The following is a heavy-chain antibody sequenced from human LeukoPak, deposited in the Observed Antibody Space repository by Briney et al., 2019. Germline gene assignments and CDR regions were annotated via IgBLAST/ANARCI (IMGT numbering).Heavy chain of an antibody. CDR2: IDPSDSYT. Sequence: GESLRISCKGSGYSFTTYWISWVRQMPGKGLEWMGRIDPSDSYTNYSPSFQGHVTISADKSFSTAYLQWTSLKASDTAMYYCARHAKAYGSSCDCRGQGTLVTVSS. D-gene: IGHD6-13*01. CDR1: GYSFTTYW. V-gene: IGHV5-10-1*01. J-gene: IGHJ4*02. CDR3: ARHAKAYGSSCDC.